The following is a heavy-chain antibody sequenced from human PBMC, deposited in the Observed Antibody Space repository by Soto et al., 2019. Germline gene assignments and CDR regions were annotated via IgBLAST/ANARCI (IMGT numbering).Heavy chain of an antibody. CDR3: ARGTWRGYKRYYFDF. D-gene: IGHD3-3*01. V-gene: IGHV4-30-4*01. J-gene: IGHJ4*02. CDR2: IYYSGGT. CDR1: GGSLSSGDDH. Sequence: PSETLCLTWTVSGGSLSSGDDHWSWIRQSPGKGLEWIAYIYYSGGTYYNPSLESRVTISLDTSKNQFSLNLSSVTAADTAVYYCARGTWRGYKRYYFDFWRQGTLVTVSS.